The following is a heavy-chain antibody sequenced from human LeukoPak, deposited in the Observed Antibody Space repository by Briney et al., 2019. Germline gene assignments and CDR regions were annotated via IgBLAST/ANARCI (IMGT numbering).Heavy chain of an antibody. CDR3: ARDHIVVVPAAIRIDYYYYGMDV. V-gene: IGHV1-2*02. D-gene: IGHD2-2*01. CDR2: INPNSGGT. Sequence: ASVKVSCKASGYTFTGYYMHWVRQAPGQGLEWMGWINPNSGGTNYAQKFRGRVTMTRDTSISTAYMELSRLRSDDTAVYYCARDHIVVVPAAIRIDYYYYGMDVWGQGTTVTVSS. J-gene: IGHJ6*02. CDR1: GYTFTGYY.